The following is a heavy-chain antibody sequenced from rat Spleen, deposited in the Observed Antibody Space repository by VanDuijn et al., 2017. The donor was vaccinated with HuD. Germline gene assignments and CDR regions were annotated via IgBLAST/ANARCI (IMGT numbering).Heavy chain of an antibody. J-gene: IGHJ2*01. V-gene: IGHV2-1*01. CDR2: IWGDGST. Sequence: QVQLKESGPGLVQPSQTLSLTCTVSGFSLTSNSVHWVRQPPGKGLEWMGGIWGDGSTDYNSALKSRLSISRDTSKSQVFLKMNSLQTDDTAIYFCTELTGGYWGQGVMVTVSS. CDR1: GFSLTSNS. CDR3: TELTGGY. D-gene: IGHD5-1*01.